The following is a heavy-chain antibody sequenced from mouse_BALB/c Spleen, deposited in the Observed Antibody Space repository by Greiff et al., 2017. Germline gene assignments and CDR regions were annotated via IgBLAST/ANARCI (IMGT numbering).Heavy chain of an antibody. CDR1: GFTFSSYG. CDR3: ARDYYGLFAY. D-gene: IGHD1-2*01. Sequence: DVKLVESGGGLVQPGGSLKLSCAASGFTFSSYGMSWVRQTPDKRLELVATINSNGGSTYYPDSVKGRFTISRDNAKNTLYLQMSSLKSEDTAMYYCARDYYGLFAYWGQGTLVTVSA. V-gene: IGHV5-6-3*01. J-gene: IGHJ3*01. CDR2: INSNGGST.